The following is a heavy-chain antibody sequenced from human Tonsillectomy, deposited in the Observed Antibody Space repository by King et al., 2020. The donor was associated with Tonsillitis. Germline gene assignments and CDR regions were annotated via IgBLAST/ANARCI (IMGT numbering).Heavy chain of an antibody. D-gene: IGHD1-14*01. V-gene: IGHV2-70*01. CDR2: IDWDDDK. CDR3: ARIRANNPYYYGMDV. CDR1: GFSLSTSGMC. J-gene: IGHJ6*02. Sequence: VTLQESGPALVKPTQTLTLTCTFSGFSLSTSGMCVSWIRQPPGKALEWLALIDWDDDKYSSTSLKTRLTISKDTSKNQVVLTMTNMDPVDTATYYCARIRANNPYYYGMDVWGQGTTVTVSS.